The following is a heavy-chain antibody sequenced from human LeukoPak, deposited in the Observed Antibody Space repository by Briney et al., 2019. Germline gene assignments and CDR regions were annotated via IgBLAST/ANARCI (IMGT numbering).Heavy chain of an antibody. CDR1: GGSISSGAYS. CDR2: IYYSGST. CDR3: AREGSSGAFDY. V-gene: IGHV4-30-4*07. Sequence: SETLSLTCTVSGGSISSGAYSWSWIRQPPGKGLEWSGYIYYSGSTYYNPSLKSRITISVDTSKNQSSLKLTSVTAADTAVYYCAREGSSGAFDYWGQGTLVTVSS. J-gene: IGHJ4*02. D-gene: IGHD3-22*01.